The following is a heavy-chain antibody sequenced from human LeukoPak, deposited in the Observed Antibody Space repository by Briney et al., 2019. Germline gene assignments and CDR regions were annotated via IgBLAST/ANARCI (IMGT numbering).Heavy chain of an antibody. CDR3: AKVVTMIVVVPGDAFDI. J-gene: IGHJ3*02. CDR1: GFTFSSYG. V-gene: IGHV3-23*01. D-gene: IGHD3-22*01. Sequence: GGSLRLSCAASGFTFSSYGMSWVRQAPGKGLEWVSAISGSGGSTYYADSVKGRFTISRDNSKNTLYLQMNSLRAEDTAVYYCAKVVTMIVVVPGDAFDIWGQGTMVTVSS. CDR2: ISGSGGST.